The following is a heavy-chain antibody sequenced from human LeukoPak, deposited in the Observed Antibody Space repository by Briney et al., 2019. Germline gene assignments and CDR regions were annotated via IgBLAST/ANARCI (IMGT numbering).Heavy chain of an antibody. CDR2: INHSGST. J-gene: IGHJ4*02. CDR3: ATDGYNYRYFDY. V-gene: IGHV4-34*01. CDR1: GGSFSGYY. D-gene: IGHD5-24*01. Sequence: SETLSLTCAVYGGSFSGYYWSWIRQPPGKGLEWIGEINHSGSTNYNPSLKSRVTISVDTSKNQFSLKLSSVTAADTAVYYCATDGYNYRYFDYWGQGTLVTVSS.